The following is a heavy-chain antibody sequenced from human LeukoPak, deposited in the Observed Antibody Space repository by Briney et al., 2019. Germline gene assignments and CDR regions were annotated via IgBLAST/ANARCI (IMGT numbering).Heavy chain of an antibody. D-gene: IGHD4-17*01. CDR1: GFTFSSYG. V-gene: IGHV3-7*01. J-gene: IGHJ4*02. CDR3: ARPLRDHFDY. CDR2: IKQDGSEK. Sequence: GGSLRLSCAASGFTFSSYGMSWVRQAPGKGLEWVANIKQDGSEKYYVDSVKGRFTISRDNAKNSLYLQMNSLRAEDTAVYYCARPLRDHFDYWGQGTLVTVSS.